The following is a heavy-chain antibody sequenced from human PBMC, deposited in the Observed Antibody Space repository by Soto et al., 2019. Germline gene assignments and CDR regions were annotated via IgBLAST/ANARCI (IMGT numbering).Heavy chain of an antibody. CDR1: GYTFTSYG. CDR3: ARGRYGDY. J-gene: IGHJ4*02. V-gene: IGHV1-18*01. D-gene: IGHD1-1*01. CDR2: ISAHNDNT. Sequence: QVHLVQSGAEVRKPGASVKVSCKGSGYTFTSYGIAWVRQAPGQGLEWMGWISAHNDNTNYAQKVQGRVTVTRDTSTSSAYMELQNLRSDDTAVSYCARGRYGDYWGQGALVTVSS.